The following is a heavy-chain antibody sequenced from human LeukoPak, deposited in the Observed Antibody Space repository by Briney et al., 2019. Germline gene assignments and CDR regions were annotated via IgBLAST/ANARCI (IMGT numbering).Heavy chain of an antibody. Sequence: GGSLRLSCAASGFTFSSYGMHWVRQAPGKGLEWVAVISDDGSNKYYADFVKGRFTISRDNSKNTLYLQLNSLRAEDTAVYYCATPPLLETVSTMYWGQGTLVTVSS. D-gene: IGHD5/OR15-5a*01. J-gene: IGHJ4*02. CDR2: ISDDGSNK. CDR1: GFTFSSYG. V-gene: IGHV3-30*03. CDR3: ATPPLLETVSTMY.